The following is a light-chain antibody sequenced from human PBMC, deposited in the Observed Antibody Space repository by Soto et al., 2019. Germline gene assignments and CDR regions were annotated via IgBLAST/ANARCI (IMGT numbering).Light chain of an antibody. J-gene: IGLJ1*01. CDR1: SRDIGSYNR. CDR3: SSYTNINTRVCV. V-gene: IGLV2-14*01. CDR2: EVT. Sequence: QSALTQPASVSGSPGQSITISCTGTSRDIGSYNRVSWYQQHPGKAPKLIIYEVTDRPSGVSNRFSGSKSGNTASLTISGLQDEDEAEYYCSSYTNINTRVCVFXTGTKVTVL.